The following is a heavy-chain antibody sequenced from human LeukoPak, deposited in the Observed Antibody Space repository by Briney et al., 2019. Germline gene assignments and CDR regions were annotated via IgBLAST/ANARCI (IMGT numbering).Heavy chain of an antibody. CDR3: ARDSTRVGATLNWFDP. D-gene: IGHD1-26*01. CDR1: GYTFTGYY. CDR2: INPDSGGT. J-gene: IGHJ5*02. Sequence: ASVKVSCKASGYTFTGYYMHWVRQAPGQGLEWMGWINPDSGGTNYAQKFQGRDTMTRDTSISTAYMELSRLRSDDTAVYYCARDSTRVGATLNWFDPWGQGTLVTVSS. V-gene: IGHV1-2*02.